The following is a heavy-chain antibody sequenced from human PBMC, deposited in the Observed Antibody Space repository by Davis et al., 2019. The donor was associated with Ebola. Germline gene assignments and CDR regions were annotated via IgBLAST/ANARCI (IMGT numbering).Heavy chain of an antibody. Sequence: AASVKVSCKASGYTFTSYYMHWVRQAPGQGLEWMGIINPSGGSTSYAQKFQGRVTMTRDTSTSTVYMELSSLRSEDTAVYYCARAPLLWFRELSDYYYYGMDVWGQGTTVTVSS. CDR2: INPSGGST. V-gene: IGHV1-46*01. CDR1: GYTFTSYY. CDR3: ARAPLLWFRELSDYYYYGMDV. D-gene: IGHD3-10*01. J-gene: IGHJ6*02.